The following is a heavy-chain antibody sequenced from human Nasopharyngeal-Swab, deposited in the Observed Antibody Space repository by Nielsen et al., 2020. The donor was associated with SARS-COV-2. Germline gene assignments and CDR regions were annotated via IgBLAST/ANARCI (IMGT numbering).Heavy chain of an antibody. Sequence: GESLKISCAASGFTFSSYWMSWVRQAPGKGLEWVANIKQDGSEKYYVDSVKGRFTISRDNSKNTLYLQMNSLRAEDTAVYYCARDCGGDCYYFDYWGQGTLVTVSS. D-gene: IGHD2-21*02. CDR1: GFTFSSYW. J-gene: IGHJ4*02. CDR2: IKQDGSEK. V-gene: IGHV3-7*01. CDR3: ARDCGGDCYYFDY.